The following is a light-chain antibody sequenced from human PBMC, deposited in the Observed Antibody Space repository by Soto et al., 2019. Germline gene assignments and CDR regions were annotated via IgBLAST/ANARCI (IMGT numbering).Light chain of an antibody. CDR1: QGISTW. V-gene: IGKV1-12*01. J-gene: IGKJ3*01. Sequence: DIQMTQSPSSVSASVGDRVTITCRASQGISTWLAWYQHKPGKAPKLLIYAASRLQSGVPSRFSGSGSGTDFTLTSSSLHPDDFATYYCLSADTFPRSFGPGTKVEIK. CDR3: LSADTFPRS. CDR2: AAS.